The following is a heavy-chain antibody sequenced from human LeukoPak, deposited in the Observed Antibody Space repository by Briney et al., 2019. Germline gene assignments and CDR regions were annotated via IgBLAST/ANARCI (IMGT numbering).Heavy chain of an antibody. CDR2: ISGSGVST. V-gene: IGHV3-23*01. J-gene: IGHJ4*02. D-gene: IGHD6-19*01. Sequence: GGSLRLSCAASGFTFTSYTMTCVRQAPGKGLEWVSGISGSGVSTYYADFVKGRVTISRDNPKNTLYLQMNRLRVEDTAVYYCAKGRDSSGWSFDSWGQGTLVTVSS. CDR3: AKGRDSSGWSFDS. CDR1: GFTFTSYT.